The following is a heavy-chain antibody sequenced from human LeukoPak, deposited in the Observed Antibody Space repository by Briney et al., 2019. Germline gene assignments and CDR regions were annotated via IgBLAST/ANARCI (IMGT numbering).Heavy chain of an antibody. CDR1: GLTFSSYS. V-gene: IGHV3-48*02. Sequence: GGSLRLSCAASGLTFSSYSMNWVRQAPGKGLEWVSYISSSSSTIYYADSVKGRFTISRNNAKNSLYLQMNSLRDEDTAVYYCARDLVSSGYFTSGMDVWGQGTTVTVSS. J-gene: IGHJ6*02. CDR3: ARDLVSSGYFTSGMDV. CDR2: ISSSSSTI. D-gene: IGHD3-22*01.